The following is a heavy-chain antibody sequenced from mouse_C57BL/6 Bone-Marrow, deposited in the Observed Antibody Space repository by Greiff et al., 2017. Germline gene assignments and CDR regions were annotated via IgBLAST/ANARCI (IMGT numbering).Heavy chain of an antibody. Sequence: EVKLMESGGGLVKPGGSLKLSCAASGFTFSSYAMSWVRQTPEKRLEWVATISDGGSYTYYPDNVKGRFPISRDNAKNHLYLQMSHLKSADTAMYYCARRGLHLDYFDYWGQGTTLTVSS. CDR2: ISDGGSYT. D-gene: IGHD3-1*01. J-gene: IGHJ2*01. CDR1: GFTFSSYA. V-gene: IGHV5-4*03. CDR3: ARRGLHLDYFDY.